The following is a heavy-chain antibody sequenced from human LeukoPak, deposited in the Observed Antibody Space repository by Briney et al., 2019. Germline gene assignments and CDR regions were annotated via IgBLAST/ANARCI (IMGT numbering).Heavy chain of an antibody. D-gene: IGHD3-16*02. J-gene: IGHJ6*02. CDR3: ARERVITFGGVIVFIYYGMDV. Sequence: ASVKVSCKASGYTFTGYYMHWVRQAPGQGLEWMGWINPNSGGTNYAQKFQGWVTMTRDTSISTAYMELSRLRSDDTAVYYCARERVITFGGVIVFIYYGMDVWGQGTTVTVSS. CDR1: GYTFTGYY. CDR2: INPNSGGT. V-gene: IGHV1-2*04.